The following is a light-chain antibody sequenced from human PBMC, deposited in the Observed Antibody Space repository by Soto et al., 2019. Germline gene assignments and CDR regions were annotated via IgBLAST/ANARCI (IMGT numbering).Light chain of an antibody. CDR2: GAS. J-gene: IGKJ5*01. CDR3: PQYYTNVA. V-gene: IGKV3-15*01. Sequence: IVLTQSPATLSVSPGERVTLSCRASQSVRSNLAWYQQKPVQSPSLLIYGASTRATGIPARFSGSGSGTDFTLTISSLQAEDVAVYYCPQYYTNVAVGPVTRLEIK. CDR1: QSVRSN.